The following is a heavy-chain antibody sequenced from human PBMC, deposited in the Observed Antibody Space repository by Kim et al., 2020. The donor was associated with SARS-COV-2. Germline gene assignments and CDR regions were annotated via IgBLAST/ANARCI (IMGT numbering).Heavy chain of an antibody. CDR3: ASLTNYGDHGGLDAFDI. CDR2: ISSSSSYI. CDR1: GFTFSSYS. J-gene: IGHJ3*02. Sequence: GGSLRLSCAASGFTFSSYSMNWVRQAPGKGLEWVSSISSSSSYIYYADSVKGRFTISRDNAKNSLYLQMNSLRAEDTAVYYCASLTNYGDHGGLDAFDIWGQGTMVTVSS. D-gene: IGHD4-17*01. V-gene: IGHV3-21*01.